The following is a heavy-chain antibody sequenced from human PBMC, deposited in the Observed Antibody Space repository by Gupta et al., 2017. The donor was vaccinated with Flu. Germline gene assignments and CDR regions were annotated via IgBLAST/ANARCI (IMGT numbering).Heavy chain of an antibody. V-gene: IGHV3-7*02. CDR1: GIMCSSYW. D-gene: IGHD3-3*01. Sequence: EVLLVESGGVLVQPGGSLRLSCEVSGIMCSSYWMRWVRQTPGKGLEWVAIINQGGSERYYVDSVKGRFTISRDNAQSSLYLQMNSLRDEDTAVYYCEAGYDLWSGYYFSRDYWGQGTVVTVS. CDR2: INQGGSER. J-gene: IGHJ4*02. CDR3: EAGYDLWSGYYFSRDY.